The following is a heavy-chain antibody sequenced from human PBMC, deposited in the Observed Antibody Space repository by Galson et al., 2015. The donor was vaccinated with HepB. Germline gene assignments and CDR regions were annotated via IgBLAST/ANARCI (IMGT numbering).Heavy chain of an antibody. V-gene: IGHV3-9*01. CDR1: GFNFDDYA. D-gene: IGHD4-17*01. Sequence: SLRLSCAASGFNFDDYAMHWVRQAPGKGLEWVSGITWNSDSIDYVDSVKGRFTISRDNAKNSLYLQMNSLRPEDTALYYCARDLSNGALDSWGQGTLVTVSS. J-gene: IGHJ4*02. CDR3: ARDLSNGALDS. CDR2: ITWNSDSI.